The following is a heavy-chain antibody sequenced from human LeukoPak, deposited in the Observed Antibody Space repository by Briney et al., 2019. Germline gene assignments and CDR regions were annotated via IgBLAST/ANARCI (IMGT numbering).Heavy chain of an antibody. V-gene: IGHV3-7*01. Sequence: PGGSLRLSCAASGFTFSSYGMHWVRQAPGKGLEWVANIKQDGSEKYYVDSVKGRFTISRDNAKNSLYLQMNSLRAEDTAVYYCAREAPFDYWGQGTLVTVSS. CDR3: AREAPFDY. J-gene: IGHJ4*02. CDR2: IKQDGSEK. CDR1: GFTFSSYG.